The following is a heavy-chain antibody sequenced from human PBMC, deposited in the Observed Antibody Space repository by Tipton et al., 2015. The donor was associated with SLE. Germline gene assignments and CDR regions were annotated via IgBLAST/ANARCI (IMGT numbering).Heavy chain of an antibody. J-gene: IGHJ5*02. CDR1: GYSITSGDY. Sequence: TLSLTCAVSGYSITSGDYRGWIRQPPGKGLGWVGSLYHRGRTHYNPSLKSRVTISTDTSKNEIYLKLTSVTATDTAVYFCARDPYDSTWRNGWFDPWGQGTLVTASS. CDR3: ARDPYDSTWRNGWFDP. D-gene: IGHD6-13*01. CDR2: LYHRGRT. V-gene: IGHV4-38-2*02.